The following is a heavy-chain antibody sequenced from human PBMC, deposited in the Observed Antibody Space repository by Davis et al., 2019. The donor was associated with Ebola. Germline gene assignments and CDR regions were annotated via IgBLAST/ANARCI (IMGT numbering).Heavy chain of an antibody. J-gene: IGHJ5*01. Sequence: GESLKISCAASGFLVSNIYINWVRQVPGKGMEWVAAIYSGGSAHYRDSVKGRFIISRDNSKNTVDLQMNSLRAEDTALYYCARDQQCADNRCSGVEWFDSWGQGTLVTVSS. CDR3: ARDQQCADNRCSGVEWFDS. V-gene: IGHV3-66*01. D-gene: IGHD3-10*02. CDR1: GFLVSNIY. CDR2: IYSGGSA.